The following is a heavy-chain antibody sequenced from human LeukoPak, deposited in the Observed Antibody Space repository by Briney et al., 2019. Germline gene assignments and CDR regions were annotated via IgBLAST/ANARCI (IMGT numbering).Heavy chain of an antibody. Sequence: SETLSLTCAVYGGSFSGYYWSWLRQPPGKGLEWIGEINHSVSTNYNPSLKSRVTISVDTSKNQFSLKLSSVTAADTAVYYCARHMMVRGVRRRFDPGGQGTLVTVSS. J-gene: IGHJ5*02. CDR2: INHSVST. CDR3: ARHMMVRGVRRRFDP. V-gene: IGHV4-34*01. CDR1: GGSFSGYY. D-gene: IGHD3-10*01.